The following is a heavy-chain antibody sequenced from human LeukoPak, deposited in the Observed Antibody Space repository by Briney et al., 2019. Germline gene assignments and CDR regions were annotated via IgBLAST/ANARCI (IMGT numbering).Heavy chain of an antibody. V-gene: IGHV3-7*01. J-gene: IGHJ4*02. CDR3: ARWAGVTDY. D-gene: IGHD5-18*01. CDR1: GFTLENYW. Sequence: PGGSLRLSCAASGFTLENYWMSWVRQAPGEGPEWVANIKQDGSVEHYLDSVKGRFNISRDNAKNSLILQMNSLRVEDTAVYYCARWAGVTDYWGQGTLVTVSS. CDR2: IKQDGSVE.